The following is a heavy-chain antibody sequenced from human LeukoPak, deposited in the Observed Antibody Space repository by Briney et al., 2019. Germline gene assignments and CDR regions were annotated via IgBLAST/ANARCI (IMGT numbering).Heavy chain of an antibody. CDR2: VSGSGGST. J-gene: IGHJ2*01. CDR1: GFTFSNYA. D-gene: IGHD3-22*01. V-gene: IGHV3-23*01. CDR3: AKGWQTMMSWYFDL. Sequence: GGSLRLSCATSGFTFSNYAMTWVRQAPGKGLEWVSGVSGSGGSTYYADSVKGRFTISRDNSKNTLYLQMNSLRAEDTALYYCAKGWQTMMSWYFDLWGRGTLVTVSS.